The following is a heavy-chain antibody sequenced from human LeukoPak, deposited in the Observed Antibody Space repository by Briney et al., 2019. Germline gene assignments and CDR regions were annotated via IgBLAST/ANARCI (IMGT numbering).Heavy chain of an antibody. V-gene: IGHV3-23*01. CDR3: AREHIVGATATY. J-gene: IGHJ4*02. Sequence: GGSLRLSCAASGFIFSNYDMRWVRQAPGKGLEWLSAISGSGDITYYADSVKGRFTISRDNSKNTLYLQMNSLRADVAAVYYCAREHIVGATATYWGQGTLVTVS. CDR1: GFIFSNYD. CDR2: ISGSGDIT. D-gene: IGHD1-26*01.